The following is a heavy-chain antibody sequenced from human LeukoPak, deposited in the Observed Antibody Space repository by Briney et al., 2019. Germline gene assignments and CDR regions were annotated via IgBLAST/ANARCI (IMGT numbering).Heavy chain of an antibody. D-gene: IGHD2-2*02. Sequence: SETLSLTCTVPGGSISSYYWSWIRQPPGKGLEWIGYIYYSGSTNYNPSLKSRVTISVDTSKNQFSLRLSSVTAADTAVYYCARVSAAIRYYYYYGMDVWGQGTTVTVSS. J-gene: IGHJ6*02. CDR3: ARVSAAIRYYYYYGMDV. CDR1: GGSISSYY. CDR2: IYYSGST. V-gene: IGHV4-59*01.